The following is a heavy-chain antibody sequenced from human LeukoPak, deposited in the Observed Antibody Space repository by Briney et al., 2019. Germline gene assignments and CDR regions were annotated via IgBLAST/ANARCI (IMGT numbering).Heavy chain of an antibody. D-gene: IGHD3-3*01. CDR2: ISGSGGST. J-gene: IGHJ3*02. Sequence: GGSLRLSCAASGFTFSSYAMSWVRQAPGKGLEWVSAISGSGGSTYYADSVKGRFTISRDNSKNTLYLQMNSLRAKDTAVYYCAKDSIFGVAKPFGAFDIWGQGTMVTVSS. CDR1: GFTFSSYA. CDR3: AKDSIFGVAKPFGAFDI. V-gene: IGHV3-23*01.